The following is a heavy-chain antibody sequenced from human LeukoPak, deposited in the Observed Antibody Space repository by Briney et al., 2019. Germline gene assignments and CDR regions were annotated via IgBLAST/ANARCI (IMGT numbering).Heavy chain of an antibody. D-gene: IGHD4-23*01. V-gene: IGHV3-74*03. CDR2: ISGNGYST. J-gene: IGHJ3*02. CDR3: ARDKYGGNSNAFDI. Sequence: GGSLRLSCAASGFTFSNYWMHWVRQAPGKELVWVSGISGNGYSTKYADSVKGRFTISRDNARNTLYLQMNSLRAEDTAMYFCARDKYGGNSNAFDIWGQGTMVTVSS. CDR1: GFTFSNYW.